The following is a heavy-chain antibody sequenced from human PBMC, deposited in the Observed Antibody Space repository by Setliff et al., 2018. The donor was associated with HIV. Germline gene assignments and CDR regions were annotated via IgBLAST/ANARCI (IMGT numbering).Heavy chain of an antibody. J-gene: IGHJ4*02. CDR3: AKSADLDTWYNYFDS. Sequence: GGSLRLSCAASGFTFSNFGMHWVRQAPGKGLEWVAVIHYDGNGNYYADSVKGRFTVSRDNSKNTVYLQMKRLRAEDTALYYCAKSADLDTWYNYFDSWGQGTLVTVSS. V-gene: IGHV3-30*02. CDR1: GFTFSNFG. CDR2: IHYDGNGN. D-gene: IGHD1-20*01.